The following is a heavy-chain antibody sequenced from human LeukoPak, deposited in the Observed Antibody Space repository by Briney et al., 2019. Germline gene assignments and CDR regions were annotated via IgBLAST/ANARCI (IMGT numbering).Heavy chain of an antibody. Sequence: PGGSLRLSCAASGFTFSSYAMSWVRQAPGKGLEWVSAISGSGGSTYYADSVKGRFTISRDNSKNTLYLQMNSLRAEDTVVYYCAKDRSGYDSPFDYWGQGTLVTVSS. V-gene: IGHV3-23*01. CDR1: GFTFSSYA. CDR3: AKDRSGYDSPFDY. CDR2: ISGSGGST. J-gene: IGHJ4*02. D-gene: IGHD5-12*01.